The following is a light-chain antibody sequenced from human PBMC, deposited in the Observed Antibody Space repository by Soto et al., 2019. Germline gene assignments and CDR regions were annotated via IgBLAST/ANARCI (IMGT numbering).Light chain of an antibody. J-gene: IGLJ1*01. V-gene: IGLV1-40*01. Sequence: QSALTQPPSVSGAPGQRVTISCTGSGSNIGAGYDVHWYQQLPGTAPKLLIYGNSNRPSGVPDRFSGSKSGTSASLAITGLQAEDEADYYCQSHDSSLSGSYVFGTGTKVTVL. CDR2: GNS. CDR1: GSNIGAGYD. CDR3: QSHDSSLSGSYV.